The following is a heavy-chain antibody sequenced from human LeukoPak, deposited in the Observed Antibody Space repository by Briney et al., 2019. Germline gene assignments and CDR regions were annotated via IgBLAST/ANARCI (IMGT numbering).Heavy chain of an antibody. CDR1: GYSISSGYY. CDR2: IYHSGST. J-gene: IGHJ4*02. V-gene: IGHV4-38-2*01. D-gene: IGHD1-14*01. CDR3: ARVGNNVYDY. Sequence: SEALSLTCVVSGYSISSGYYWGWIRQPPGKGLEWIGNIYHSGSTFYNPSLKSRVTISVDTSKNQFSLKLSSVTAADTAVYFCARVGNNVYDYWGQGTLVNVSS.